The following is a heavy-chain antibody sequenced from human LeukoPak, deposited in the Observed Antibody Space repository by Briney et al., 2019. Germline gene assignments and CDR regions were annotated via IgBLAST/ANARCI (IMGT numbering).Heavy chain of an antibody. D-gene: IGHD6-13*01. CDR1: GFTFSDYW. CDR3: ARDGTAAGLYFDL. CDR2: IKQDGSEK. Sequence: GGSLRLSCGVSGFTFSDYWMNWVRQAPGKGLEWVAGIKQDGSEKTFVDSVKGRFTISRDNARNSVYLQMSSLRAEDTAVYYCARDGTAAGLYFDLWGHGTLVTVSS. V-gene: IGHV3-7*01. J-gene: IGHJ4*01.